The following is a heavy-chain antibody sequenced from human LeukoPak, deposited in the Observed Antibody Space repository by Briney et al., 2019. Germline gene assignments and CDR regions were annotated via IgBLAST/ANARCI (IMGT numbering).Heavy chain of an antibody. CDR1: GFTFSSYA. Sequence: GGSLRLSCAASGFTFSSYAMSWVRQAPGKGLEWVSVISGSGGSTYYADSVKGRFTISRDNSKNTLYLQMNSLRAEDTAVYYCAKSAPNTYYYDSSAMTIYFDYWGQGTLVTVSS. CDR2: ISGSGGST. J-gene: IGHJ4*02. CDR3: AKSAPNTYYYDSSAMTIYFDY. D-gene: IGHD3-22*01. V-gene: IGHV3-23*01.